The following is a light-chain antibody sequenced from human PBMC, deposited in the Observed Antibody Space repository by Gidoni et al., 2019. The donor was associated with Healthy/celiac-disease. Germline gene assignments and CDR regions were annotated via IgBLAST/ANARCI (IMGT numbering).Light chain of an antibody. CDR2: AAS. Sequence: DIQITQSPSSLSASVGDRVTITCRASQSISSYLNWYQQKPGKAPKLLIYAASSLQSGVPSRFSGSGYGTDFTLTISSLQPEEWATYYCQQSYSTPVTFGQGTRLEIK. J-gene: IGKJ5*01. CDR1: QSISSY. V-gene: IGKV1-39*01. CDR3: QQSYSTPVT.